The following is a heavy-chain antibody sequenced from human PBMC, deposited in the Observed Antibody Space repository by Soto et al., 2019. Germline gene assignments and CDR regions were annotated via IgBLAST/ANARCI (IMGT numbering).Heavy chain of an antibody. V-gene: IGHV4-34*01. J-gene: IGHJ4*02. CDR3: ARGRIDYDYIWGSYRKNSVLDY. CDR2: INHSGST. D-gene: IGHD3-16*02. Sequence: QVQLQQWGAGLLKPSETLSLTCAVYGGSFSGYYWSWIRQPPGKGLELIGEINHSGSTNYNPSLKSRVTISVDTSKNQFSLKLSSVTAADAAVYYCARGRIDYDYIWGSYRKNSVLDYWGQGNLVTVYS. CDR1: GGSFSGYY.